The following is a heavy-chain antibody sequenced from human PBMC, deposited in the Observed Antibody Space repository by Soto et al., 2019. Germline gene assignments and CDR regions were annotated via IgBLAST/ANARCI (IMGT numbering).Heavy chain of an antibody. CDR3: ARDLGGWPDY. CDR2: INAGNGNT. V-gene: IGHV1-3*01. J-gene: IGHJ4*02. CDR1: GYTFTSYA. Sequence: QVQLVQSGAEVKKPGASVKVSCKASGYTFTSYAIHWVRQAPGQRLEWMGWINAGNGNTKYSQKFQDRVPITRDTCASTAYMELSSLRSEDTAVYSCARDLGGWPDYWGQGTLVTVSS. D-gene: IGHD6-19*01.